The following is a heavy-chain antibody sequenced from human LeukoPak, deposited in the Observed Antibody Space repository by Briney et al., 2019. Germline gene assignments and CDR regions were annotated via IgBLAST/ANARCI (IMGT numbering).Heavy chain of an antibody. V-gene: IGHV1-3*01. Sequence: ASVKVSCKASGYAFTSYAMHWVRQAPGQRREWMGWINAGNGNTKYSQKFQGRVTITRDTSASTAYMELSSLRSEDTAVYYCARAYYDILTGRPEGFDAFDIWGQGTMVTVSS. CDR2: INAGNGNT. J-gene: IGHJ3*02. D-gene: IGHD3-9*01. CDR3: ARAYYDILTGRPEGFDAFDI. CDR1: GYAFTSYA.